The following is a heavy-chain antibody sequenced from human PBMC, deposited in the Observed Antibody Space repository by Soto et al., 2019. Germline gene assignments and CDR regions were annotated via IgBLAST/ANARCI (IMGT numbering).Heavy chain of an antibody. CDR3: ARGSGSYYAQAFDI. J-gene: IGHJ3*02. CDR1: LFSLITSGMC. D-gene: IGHD1-26*01. Sequence: XGPTLVFPTQTLPLTCTFSLFSLITSGMCVSWIRQPPGKALEWLALIDWDDDKYYSTSLKTRLTISKDTSKNQVVLTMTNMDPVDTATYYCARGSGSYYAQAFDIWGQRTMVTFS. V-gene: IGHV2-70*01. CDR2: IDWDDDK.